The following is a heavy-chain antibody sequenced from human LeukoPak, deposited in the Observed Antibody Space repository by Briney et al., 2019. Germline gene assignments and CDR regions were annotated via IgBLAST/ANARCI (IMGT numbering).Heavy chain of an antibody. CDR2: INHSGST. J-gene: IGHJ4*02. CDR1: GGSFSGYY. V-gene: IGHV4-34*01. D-gene: IGHD3-10*01. Sequence: TSETLSLTCAVYGGSFSGYYWSWIRQPPGKGLEWIGEINHSGSTNYNPSLKSRVTISVDTSKNQFSLKLGSVTAADTAVYYCARGLSPRINMVRGVRPPFRGVFDYWGQGTLVTVSS. CDR3: ARGLSPRINMVRGVRPPFRGVFDY.